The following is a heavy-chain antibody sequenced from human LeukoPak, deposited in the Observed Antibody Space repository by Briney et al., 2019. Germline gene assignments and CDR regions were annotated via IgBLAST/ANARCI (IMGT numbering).Heavy chain of an antibody. CDR1: GYNFANYW. CDR2: TYPGDSDT. D-gene: IGHD2-8*01. V-gene: IGHV5-51*01. CDR3: ARHRYGTTSACYDMGGY. J-gene: IGHJ4*02. Sequence: GESLKISCKGFGYNFANYWIAWARRMPGKGLEWMGTTYPGDSDTRYRPSFQGQVSISADESISTAYLQWSSLMASDSAMSYCARHRYGTTSACYDMGGYWGQGTLVTVSS.